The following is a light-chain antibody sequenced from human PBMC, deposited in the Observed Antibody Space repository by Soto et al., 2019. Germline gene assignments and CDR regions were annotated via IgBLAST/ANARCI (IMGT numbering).Light chain of an antibody. Sequence: EIVMTQSPATLSVSPGERATLSCRASQSVSSNLAWYQQKPGQAPRLLIYGASTRATGIPARFSGSGSGTEFTLTISRLEPEDFALYYCGQFVSSPPRTFGQGTKVDIK. CDR3: GQFVSSPPRT. CDR1: QSVSSN. V-gene: IGKV3-15*01. J-gene: IGKJ1*01. CDR2: GAS.